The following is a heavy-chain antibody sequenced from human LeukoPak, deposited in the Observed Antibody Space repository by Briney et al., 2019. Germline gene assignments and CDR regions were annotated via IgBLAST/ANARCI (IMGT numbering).Heavy chain of an antibody. Sequence: SQTLSLTCTVSGGSISSGDYYWSWLRQPPGKGLEWIGYIYYSGSTYYNPSLKRRVTISVDTSKNQFSLKLSSVTAADTAVYYCARDFYYYDSSGYYWGAFDIWGQGTMVTVSS. CDR1: GGSISSGDYY. D-gene: IGHD3-22*01. J-gene: IGHJ3*02. V-gene: IGHV4-30-4*08. CDR3: ARDFYYYDSSGYYWGAFDI. CDR2: IYYSGST.